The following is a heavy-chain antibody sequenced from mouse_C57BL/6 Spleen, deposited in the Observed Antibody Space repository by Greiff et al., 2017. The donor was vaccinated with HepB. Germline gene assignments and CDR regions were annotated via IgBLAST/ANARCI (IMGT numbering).Heavy chain of an antibody. J-gene: IGHJ4*01. V-gene: IGHV14-2*01. Sequence: VQLQQSGAELVKPGASVKLSCTASGFNIKDYYMHWVKQRTEQGLEWIGRIDPEDGETKYAPKFQGKATITADTSSNTAYLQLSSLTSEDTAVYYCARSPTPLRYLYGNSLGYWGQGTSVTVSS. CDR3: ARSPTPLRYLYGNSLGY. CDR2: IDPEDGET. CDR1: GFNIKDYY. D-gene: IGHD2-1*01.